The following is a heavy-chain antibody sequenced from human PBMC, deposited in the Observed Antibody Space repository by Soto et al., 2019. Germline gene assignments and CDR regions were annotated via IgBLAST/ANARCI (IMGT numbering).Heavy chain of an antibody. D-gene: IGHD3-3*01. Sequence: GGSPRLSCAASGFTFSSYGMHWVRQAPGKGLERVAVIWYDGSNKYYADSVKGRFTISRDNSKNTLYLQMNSLRAEDTAVYYCARDGGVVITSIYYGMDVWGQGTTVTVSS. CDR2: IWYDGSNK. CDR3: ARDGGVVITSIYYGMDV. J-gene: IGHJ6*02. V-gene: IGHV3-33*01. CDR1: GFTFSSYG.